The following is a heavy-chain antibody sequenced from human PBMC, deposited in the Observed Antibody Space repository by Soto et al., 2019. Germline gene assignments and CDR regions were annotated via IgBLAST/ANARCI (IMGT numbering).Heavy chain of an antibody. V-gene: IGHV4-34*01. Sequence: SETLSLTCAVYGGSFSGYYWSWIRQPPGKGLEWIGEINHSGSTNYNPSLKSRVTISVDTSKNQFSLKLSSVTAADTAVYYCARGLYYDYIWGSYRPSPFDYWGQGTLVTVSS. J-gene: IGHJ4*02. CDR2: INHSGST. CDR1: GGSFSGYY. D-gene: IGHD3-16*02. CDR3: ARGLYYDYIWGSYRPSPFDY.